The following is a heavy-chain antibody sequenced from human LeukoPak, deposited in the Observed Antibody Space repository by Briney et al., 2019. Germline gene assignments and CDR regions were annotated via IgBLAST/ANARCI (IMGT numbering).Heavy chain of an antibody. J-gene: IGHJ4*02. Sequence: PSGTLSLTCAVSGGSISSSNWWSWVRQPPGKGLEWIGEIYHSGSTNYNPSLKSRVTISADKSKNQFSLKLSSVTAADTAVYYCARDGQRYSSSWYYFDYWGQGTLVTVSS. V-gene: IGHV4-4*02. CDR2: IYHSGST. CDR1: GGSISSSNW. D-gene: IGHD6-13*01. CDR3: ARDGQRYSSSWYYFDY.